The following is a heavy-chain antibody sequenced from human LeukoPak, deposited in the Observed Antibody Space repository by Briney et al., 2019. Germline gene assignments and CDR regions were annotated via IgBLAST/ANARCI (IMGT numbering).Heavy chain of an antibody. D-gene: IGHD2-15*01. V-gene: IGHV1-2*04. Sequence: ASVKVSCKASGYTFTGYYMHWVRQAPEQGLEWMGWINPNSGGTNYAQKFQGWVTMTRDTSISTAYMELSRLRSDDTAVYYCARASCSRGSCSYDWFAPWGQRTLATVPS. J-gene: IGHJ5*02. CDR2: INPNSGGT. CDR3: ARASCSRGSCSYDWFAP. CDR1: GYTFTGYY.